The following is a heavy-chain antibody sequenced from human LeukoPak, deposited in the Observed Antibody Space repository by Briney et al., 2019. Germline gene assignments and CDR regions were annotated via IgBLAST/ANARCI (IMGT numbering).Heavy chain of an antibody. J-gene: IGHJ4*02. D-gene: IGHD2-2*01. CDR3: ASVVPAAVRAEYYFDY. V-gene: IGHV1-2*02. Sequence: GASVKVSCKASGYTFTGYFMHWVRQAPGQGLDWMGWINPNTGGTKYAQKFQGRVTMTRDTSISTAYMELSRLRSDDTAVYYCASVVPAAVRAEYYFDYWGQGTLVTVSS. CDR2: INPNTGGT. CDR1: GYTFTGYF.